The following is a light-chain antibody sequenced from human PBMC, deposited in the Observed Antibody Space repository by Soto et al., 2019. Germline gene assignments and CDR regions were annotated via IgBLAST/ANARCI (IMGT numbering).Light chain of an antibody. CDR3: QQYSHLIT. J-gene: IGKJ5*01. Sequence: DIQITQSPSSVSAFVGDRVAITCRASQDISNYLNWYQQKLGKAPKLLIYDASNLETGVPSRFSGSGSGTDFTFTISSLQPEDIATYYCQQYSHLITFGQGTRLEIK. V-gene: IGKV1-33*01. CDR2: DAS. CDR1: QDISNY.